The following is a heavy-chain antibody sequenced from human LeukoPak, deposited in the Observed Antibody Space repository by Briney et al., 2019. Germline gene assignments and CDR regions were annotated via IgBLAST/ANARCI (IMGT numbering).Heavy chain of an antibody. J-gene: IGHJ4*02. V-gene: IGHV4-34*01. D-gene: IGHD3-10*01. CDR1: GGSFSGYY. Sequence: SETLSLTCAVYGGSFSGYYWSWIRQPPGKGLEWIGEINHSGSTNYNPSLKSRVTISVDTSKNQFSLKLSSVTAADTAVYYCARVRSQYYYGSGSYYRILDYWGQGTLVTVSS. CDR3: ARVRSQYYYGSGSYYRILDY. CDR2: INHSGST.